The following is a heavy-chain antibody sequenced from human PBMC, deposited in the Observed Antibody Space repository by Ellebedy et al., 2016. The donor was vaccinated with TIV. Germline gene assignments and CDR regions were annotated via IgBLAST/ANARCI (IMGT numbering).Heavy chain of an antibody. CDR2: IYPGDSDT. J-gene: IGHJ4*02. CDR1: GYSFTSYW. Sequence: GGSLRLSXKGSGYSFTSYWIGWVRQMPGKGLEWMGIIYPGDSDTRYSPSFQGQVTISADKSISTAYLQWSSLKASDTAMYYCARGGLGGGPGIAAAGTVGYWGQGTLVTVSS. D-gene: IGHD6-13*01. V-gene: IGHV5-51*01. CDR3: ARGGLGGGPGIAAAGTVGY.